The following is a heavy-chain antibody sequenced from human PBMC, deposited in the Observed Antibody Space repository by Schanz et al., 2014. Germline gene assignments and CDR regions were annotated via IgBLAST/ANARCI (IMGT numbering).Heavy chain of an antibody. CDR1: GFSFSDYG. CDR2: ISYHGSER. D-gene: IGHD3-22*01. Sequence: QVQLVESGGGVVQPGRSLRLSCAGSGFSFSDYGMHWVRQAPGKGLEWVAVISYHGSERYYAGSVKGRFTISRDNSKNTMYLQKNRLKAQETAVYYVSRCTPRYDYSDYSGFDNWGQGTLVTVSS. J-gene: IGHJ4*02. V-gene: IGHV3-33*08. CDR3: SRCTPRYDYSDYSGFDN.